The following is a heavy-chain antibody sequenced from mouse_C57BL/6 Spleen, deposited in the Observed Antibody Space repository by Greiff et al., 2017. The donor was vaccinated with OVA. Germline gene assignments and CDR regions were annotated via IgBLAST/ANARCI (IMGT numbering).Heavy chain of an antibody. CDR2: IDPSDSYT. J-gene: IGHJ3*01. D-gene: IGHD2-10*01. CDR3: AAYYEGFAY. CDR1: GYTFTSYW. V-gene: IGHV1-69*01. Sequence: VQLQQSGAELVMPGASVKLSCKASGYTFTSYWMHWVKQRPGQGLEWIGEIDPSDSYTNYNQKFKGKSTLTVDKSSSTAYMQLSSLTSEDSAVYYCAAYYEGFAYWGQGTLVTVSA.